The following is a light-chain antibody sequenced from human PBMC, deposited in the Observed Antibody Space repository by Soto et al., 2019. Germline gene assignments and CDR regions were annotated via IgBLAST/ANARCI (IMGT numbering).Light chain of an antibody. CDR3: QQGDSFPLT. CDR1: QGVGTW. V-gene: IGKV1-12*01. J-gene: IGKJ4*01. CDR2: TAS. Sequence: DIQMTQSPSSVSASVGDRVTITCRASQGVGTWLAWYQQKPGEAPRFLIYTASTLHSGVPSRFSGSGSGTDYTLTITSLQPEDFATYYYQQGDSFPLTFGGGTKVEIK.